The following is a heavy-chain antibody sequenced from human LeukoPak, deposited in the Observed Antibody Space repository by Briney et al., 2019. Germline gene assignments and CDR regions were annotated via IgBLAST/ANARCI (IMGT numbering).Heavy chain of an antibody. D-gene: IGHD1-26*01. CDR2: ISYDGTNK. J-gene: IGHJ4*02. CDR3: ARDYRSGSYSGGAIDY. V-gene: IGHV3-30*04. CDR1: GFTFSSYA. Sequence: QPGGSLRLSCAASGFTFSSYAMHWVRQAPGKGLEWVALISYDGTNKYYADSVKGRFTMSRDNSKNTLYLQMNSLRAEDTAVYYCARDYRSGSYSGGAIDYWGQGTLVTVSS.